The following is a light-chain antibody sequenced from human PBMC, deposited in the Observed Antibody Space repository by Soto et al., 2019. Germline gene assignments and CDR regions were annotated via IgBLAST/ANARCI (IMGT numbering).Light chain of an antibody. J-gene: IGKJ5*01. CDR3: QQYNGWPSIT. CDR1: ESVGRG. CDR2: RAS. Sequence: EIVLKQSPATLSVSQGEGATLSCRASESVGRGLAWYQQKPGQAPRLLIYRASTRATGIPDRFSGSGSGTDFTLTISSLQSEDFAVYYCQQYNGWPSITFGQGTLLEI. V-gene: IGKV3-15*01.